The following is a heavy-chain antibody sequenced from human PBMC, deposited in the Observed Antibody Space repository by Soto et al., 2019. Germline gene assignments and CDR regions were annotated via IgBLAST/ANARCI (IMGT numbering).Heavy chain of an antibody. CDR2: IQSGGTT. V-gene: IGHV3-53*01. CDR3: ARGWQLDPFDY. D-gene: IGHD6-13*01. CDR1: GLTVTNNY. J-gene: IGHJ4*02. Sequence: GGSLRLSXAASGLTVTNNYMSWVRQAPGKGLEWISVIQSGGTTLYAESVKGRFTTSRDSSRNTLSLHMNSLRVEDTAIYYCARGWQLDPFDYWGQGTLVTVSS.